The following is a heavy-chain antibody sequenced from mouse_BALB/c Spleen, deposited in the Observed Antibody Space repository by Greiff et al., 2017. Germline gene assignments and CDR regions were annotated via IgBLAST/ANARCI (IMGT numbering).Heavy chain of an antibody. CDR3: ARVGIPDHAMDY. D-gene: IGHD5-1-1*01. CDR2: IDTSDSYT. J-gene: IGHJ4*01. Sequence: QVQLQQSGAELVKPGASVKLSCKASGYTFTDYWMHWVKQRPGQGLEWIGAIDTSDSYTSYNQKFKGKATLTVDESSSTAYMQLSSLTSEDSAVYYCARVGIPDHAMDYWGQGTSVTVSS. V-gene: IGHV1-69*02. CDR1: GYTFTDYW.